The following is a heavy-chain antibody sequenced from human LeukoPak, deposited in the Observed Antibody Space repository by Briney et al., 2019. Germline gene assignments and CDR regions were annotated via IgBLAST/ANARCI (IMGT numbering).Heavy chain of an antibody. V-gene: IGHV1-18*03. Sequence: AASVEVSCKASGYTFTSYGISWVRQAPGQGLEWMGWISAYNGNTNYAQKLQGRVTMTTDTSTSTAYMELRSLRSEDMAVYYCARGSLVATTPVYNWFDPWGQGTLVTVSS. D-gene: IGHD5-12*01. CDR3: ARGSLVATTPVYNWFDP. CDR1: GYTFTSYG. J-gene: IGHJ5*02. CDR2: ISAYNGNT.